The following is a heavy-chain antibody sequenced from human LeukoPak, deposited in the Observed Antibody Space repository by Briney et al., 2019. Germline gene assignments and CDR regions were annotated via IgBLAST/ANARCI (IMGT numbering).Heavy chain of an antibody. D-gene: IGHD2-21*01. CDR3: ARPQGPHTVVIGGEFDY. Sequence: ASVKVSCKASGYTFTGYYMHWVRQAPGQGLEWMGWINPNSGGTNYAQKFQGRVTMTRDASISTAYMELSRMRSDDTAVYYCARPQGPHTVVIGGEFDYWGQGTLVTVSS. J-gene: IGHJ4*02. CDR1: GYTFTGYY. V-gene: IGHV1-2*02. CDR2: INPNSGGT.